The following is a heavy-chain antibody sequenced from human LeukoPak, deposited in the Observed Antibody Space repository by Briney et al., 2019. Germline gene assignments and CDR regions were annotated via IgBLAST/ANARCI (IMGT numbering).Heavy chain of an antibody. V-gene: IGHV1-2*06. CDR3: ARVRSGLLYYFDY. D-gene: IGHD2-15*01. Sequence: ASVKVSCKASGYTFTGYYMHWVRQAPGQWLEWMGRINPNSGGTNYAQKFQGRVTMTRDTSISTAYMELSRLRSDDTAVYYCARVRSGLLYYFDYWGQGTLVTVSS. CDR2: INPNSGGT. J-gene: IGHJ4*02. CDR1: GYTFTGYY.